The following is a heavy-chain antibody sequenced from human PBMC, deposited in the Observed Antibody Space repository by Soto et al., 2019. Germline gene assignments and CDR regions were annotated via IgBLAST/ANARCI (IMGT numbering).Heavy chain of an antibody. Sequence: QVHLVQSGAEVKKPGASVKVSCKSSGYNFTTYVITWVRQAPGQGLEWMGWISAHNGNTNYAQKLQGRVTVTRDTSTSTSYMELRSLRSDDTAVYYCARGRYGDYWGQGALVTVSS. CDR3: ARGRYGDY. D-gene: IGHD1-1*01. J-gene: IGHJ4*02. CDR1: GYNFTTYV. CDR2: ISAHNGNT. V-gene: IGHV1-18*01.